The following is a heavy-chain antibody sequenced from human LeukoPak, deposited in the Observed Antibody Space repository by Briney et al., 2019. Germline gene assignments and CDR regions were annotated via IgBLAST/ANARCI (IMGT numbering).Heavy chain of an antibody. J-gene: IGHJ4*02. CDR2: IYTSGST. V-gene: IGHV4-4*07. Sequence: SETLSLTCAVYGGSFSGYYWSWIRQPAGKGLEWIGRIYTSGSTNYNPSLKSRVTISVDTSKNQFSLRLSSVTTADTAFYYCARDRDLDTAMVFDYWGQGTLVTVSS. CDR1: GGSFSGYY. D-gene: IGHD5-18*01. CDR3: ARDRDLDTAMVFDY.